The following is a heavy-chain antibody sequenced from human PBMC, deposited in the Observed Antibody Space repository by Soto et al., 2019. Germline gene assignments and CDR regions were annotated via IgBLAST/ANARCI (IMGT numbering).Heavy chain of an antibody. CDR3: ARDIITVIGGEIYYYFGMDV. V-gene: IGHV4-34*01. D-gene: IGHD3-10*01. CDR1: GGSFMDYY. Sequence: SETLSLTCAVNGGSFMDYYWSWLRQPPGKGLEWIGEINQSGTTHYNPSLKRRINISIDTSKNQFSLNLTSVTAADTATYYCARDIITVIGGEIYYYFGMDVWGQGTTVTVSS. J-gene: IGHJ6*02. CDR2: INQSGTT.